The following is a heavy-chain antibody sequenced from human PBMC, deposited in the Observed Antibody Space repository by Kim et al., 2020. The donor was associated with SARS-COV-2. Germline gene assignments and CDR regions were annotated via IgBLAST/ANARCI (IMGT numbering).Heavy chain of an antibody. D-gene: IGHD3-10*01. CDR3: ARIPYYGSGSPYY. V-gene: IGHV4-39*01. J-gene: IGHJ4*02. Sequence: YNPSRKSRVTISGDTSKNHFYRKLSSVTAADTAVYYCARIPYYGSGSPYYWGQGTLVTVSS.